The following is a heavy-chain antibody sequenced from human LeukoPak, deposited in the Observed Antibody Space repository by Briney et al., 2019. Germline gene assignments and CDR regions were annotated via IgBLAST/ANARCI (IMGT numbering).Heavy chain of an antibody. Sequence: GGSLRLSCAASGFIFSSYSMHWDRQAPGKGLEWVAVISYDASNKYYADSVKGRFTIPRDNSKNTLYLQMNSLRAEDTAVYYCARGLSDCSSTSCYDWFDPWGQGTLVTVSS. D-gene: IGHD2-2*01. CDR3: ARGLSDCSSTSCYDWFDP. CDR2: ISYDASNK. CDR1: GFIFSSYS. V-gene: IGHV3-30-3*01. J-gene: IGHJ5*02.